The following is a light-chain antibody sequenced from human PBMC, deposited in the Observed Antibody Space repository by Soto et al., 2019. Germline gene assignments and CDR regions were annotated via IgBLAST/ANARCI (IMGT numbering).Light chain of an antibody. V-gene: IGLV2-8*01. J-gene: IGLJ1*01. CDR3: SSYAGRDTLYV. CDR1: SSDVGGYKH. Sequence: QSALTQPASASGSPGQSVTISCTGTSSDVGGYKHVSWYQQHPGKAPKLIIYEVNERPSGVPHRFSGSKSGNTASLTVSGLQVDDEADYYCSSYAGRDTLYVFGTGTKVTVL. CDR2: EVN.